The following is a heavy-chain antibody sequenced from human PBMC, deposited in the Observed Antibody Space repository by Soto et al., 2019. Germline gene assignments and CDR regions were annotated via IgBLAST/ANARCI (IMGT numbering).Heavy chain of an antibody. V-gene: IGHV3-23*01. J-gene: IGHJ3*02. Sequence: GGSLRLSCAASGFTFSSYAMSWVRQAPGKGLEWVSAISGSGGSTYYADSVKGRFTISRDNSKNTLYLQMNSLRAEDTAVYYCALVTMIVVGAFDIWGQGTMVTVSS. CDR1: GFTFSSYA. CDR2: ISGSGGST. D-gene: IGHD3-22*01. CDR3: ALVTMIVVGAFDI.